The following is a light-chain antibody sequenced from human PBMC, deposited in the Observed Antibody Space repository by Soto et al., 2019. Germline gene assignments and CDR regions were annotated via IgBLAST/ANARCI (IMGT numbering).Light chain of an antibody. CDR2: AAS. J-gene: IGKJ5*01. CDR3: QHTYSRPPWN. Sequence: QMTQSPSSLSASVADRVTLTCRASQNIDIYVGWYQQKPGKAPKLLISAASSLQSWGTSWFSGSRSGRDFTLTTSGLLPEDFATYYCQHTYSRPPWNFGQGTRLEI. V-gene: IGKV1-39*01. CDR1: QNIDIY.